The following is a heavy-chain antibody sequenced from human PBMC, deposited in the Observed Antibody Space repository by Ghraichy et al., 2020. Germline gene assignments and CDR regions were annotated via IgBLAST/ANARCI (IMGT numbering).Heavy chain of an antibody. Sequence: SLNISLTCAISGDSVSSNSAAWNWIRQSPSRGLEWLGRTYYRSKWYNDYAVSVKSRITINPDTSKNQFSLQLNSVTPEDTAVYYCARDGIAAAGGAFDIWGQGTMVTVSS. V-gene: IGHV6-1*01. D-gene: IGHD6-13*01. J-gene: IGHJ3*02. CDR2: TYYRSKWYN. CDR1: GDSVSSNSAA. CDR3: ARDGIAAAGGAFDI.